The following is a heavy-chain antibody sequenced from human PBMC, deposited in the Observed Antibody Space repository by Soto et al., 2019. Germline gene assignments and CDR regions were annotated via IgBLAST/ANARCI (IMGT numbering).Heavy chain of an antibody. CDR2: VSYSGST. J-gene: IGHJ5*02. V-gene: IGHV4-59*08. CDR1: GGAIGGYY. Sequence: SETLSLTCSLSGGAIGGYYWSWIRQPPGKALEWIGYVSYSGSTDYHPSLKSRVSISIDTSKNQFSLKMISVTAADTAVYYCVRHGSDSGWFFFDPWGQGALVTVSS. CDR3: VRHGSDSGWFFFDP. D-gene: IGHD6-19*01.